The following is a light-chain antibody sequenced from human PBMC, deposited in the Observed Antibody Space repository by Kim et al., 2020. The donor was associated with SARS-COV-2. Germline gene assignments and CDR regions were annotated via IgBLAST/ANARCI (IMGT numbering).Light chain of an antibody. Sequence: QSALTQPASVSGSPGQSITISCTGTSSDVGGYIFVSWYQQQPGKAPKLIIYDVSLRPSGVSDRFSGSKSGNRASLTIFGLQAEDEADYYCTSYTSTSTLVFGGGTKVTVL. CDR2: DVS. J-gene: IGLJ2*01. CDR3: TSYTSTSTLV. CDR1: SSDVGGYIF. V-gene: IGLV2-14*03.